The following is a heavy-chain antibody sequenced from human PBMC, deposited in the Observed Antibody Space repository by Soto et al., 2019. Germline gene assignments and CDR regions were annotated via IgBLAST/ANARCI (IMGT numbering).Heavy chain of an antibody. CDR3: ARRLLEYCSSTSCYARGGWFDP. Sequence: SETLSLTCTVSGGSISSSSYYWGWIRQPPGEGLEWIGSIYYSGSTYYNPSLKSRVTISVDTSKNQFSLKLSSVTAADTAVYYCARRLLEYCSSTSCYARGGWFDPWGQGTLVTVSS. CDR2: IYYSGST. D-gene: IGHD2-2*01. CDR1: GGSISSSSYY. V-gene: IGHV4-39*01. J-gene: IGHJ5*02.